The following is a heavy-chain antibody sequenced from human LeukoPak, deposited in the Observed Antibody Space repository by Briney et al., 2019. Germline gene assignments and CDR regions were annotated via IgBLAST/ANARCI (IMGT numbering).Heavy chain of an antibody. D-gene: IGHD6-19*01. CDR1: GFTFSSYW. Sequence: GGSLRLSCAASGFTFSSYWMSWVRQAPGKGLEWVANIKQDGSEKYYVDSVKGRFTISRDNAKNSLYPQMNSLRAEDTAVYYCARGLCSSGRYEGSFDYWGQGTLVTVSS. CDR2: IKQDGSEK. CDR3: ARGLCSSGRYEGSFDY. J-gene: IGHJ4*02. V-gene: IGHV3-7*01.